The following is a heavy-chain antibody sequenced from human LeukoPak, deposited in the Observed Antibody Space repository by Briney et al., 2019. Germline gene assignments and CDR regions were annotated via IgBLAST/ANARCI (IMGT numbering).Heavy chain of an antibody. J-gene: IGHJ3*02. CDR1: GYTFTSYG. Sequence: GASVKVSCKASGYTFTSYGISWVRQAPGQGLEWMGWISAYNGNTNYAQKLQGRVTMTTDTSTSTAYMELRSLRSGDTAVYYCARDRINPKYPDAFDIWGQGTMVTVSS. V-gene: IGHV1-18*01. CDR3: ARDRINPKYPDAFDI. CDR2: ISAYNGNT. D-gene: IGHD2-2*01.